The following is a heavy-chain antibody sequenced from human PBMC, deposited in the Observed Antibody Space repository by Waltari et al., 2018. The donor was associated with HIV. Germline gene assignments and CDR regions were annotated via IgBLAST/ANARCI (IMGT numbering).Heavy chain of an antibody. D-gene: IGHD4-17*01. Sequence: QVQLQESGPGLVKPSQTLSLTCTVSGGSISSGGYYWSWIRQHPGKGLEWIGYIYYSGSTYYNPSLKSRVTISVDTSKNQFSLKLSSVTAADTAVYYCARDRYGDYDNRRGFDPWGQGTLVTVSS. CDR2: IYYSGST. V-gene: IGHV4-31*03. J-gene: IGHJ5*02. CDR3: ARDRYGDYDNRRGFDP. CDR1: GGSISSGGYY.